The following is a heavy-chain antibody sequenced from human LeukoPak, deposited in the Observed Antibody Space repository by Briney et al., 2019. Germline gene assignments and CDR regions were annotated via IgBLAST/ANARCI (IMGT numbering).Heavy chain of an antibody. D-gene: IGHD6-19*01. Sequence: GGSLRLSCAASGFTFSSYAMTWVRQAPGKGLEWVSSIRGDAGSTYYADSVRGRFTISRDNSKNTVYLQMNSLRAEDTAVYYCAKDVVLSGWDFVHWGQGTQVTVSS. CDR2: IRGDAGST. CDR1: GFTFSSYA. V-gene: IGHV3-23*01. CDR3: AKDVVLSGWDFVH. J-gene: IGHJ1*01.